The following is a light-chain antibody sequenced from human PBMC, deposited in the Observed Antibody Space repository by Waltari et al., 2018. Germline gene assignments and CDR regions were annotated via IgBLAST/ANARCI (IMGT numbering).Light chain of an antibody. CDR1: SSAIGNYNF. J-gene: IGLJ3*02. Sequence: QSALTQPASVSGSPGQSITVSCTGTSSAIGNYNFVSWYQHHPGKAPQLMIYEVSNRPSGVSNRFSGSKSGNTASLTIAGLQAEDEADYYCSSYTSSSTWVFGGGTKLTVL. CDR3: SSYTSSSTWV. CDR2: EVS. V-gene: IGLV2-14*01.